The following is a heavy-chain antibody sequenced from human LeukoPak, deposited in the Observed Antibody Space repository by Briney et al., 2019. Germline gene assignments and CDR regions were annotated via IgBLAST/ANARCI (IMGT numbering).Heavy chain of an antibody. Sequence: PGGSLRLSCAASGFTFSDYSMNWVRQAPGKGLEWVSSISGSTNFIYYADSLKGRFTISRDNAKNSLFLQMNSLRAEDTAVYYCARDHYYGSGIYYHSLDSWGQGTLVTVSS. D-gene: IGHD3-10*01. CDR1: GFTFSDYS. CDR2: ISGSTNFI. J-gene: IGHJ4*02. CDR3: ARDHYYGSGIYYHSLDS. V-gene: IGHV3-21*01.